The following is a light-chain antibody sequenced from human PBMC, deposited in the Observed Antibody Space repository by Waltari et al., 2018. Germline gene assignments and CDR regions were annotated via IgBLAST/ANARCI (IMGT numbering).Light chain of an antibody. V-gene: IGKV3-20*01. CDR2: VAS. CDR3: RQYGRSPLT. J-gene: IGKJ4*01. Sequence: EVVLTQSPGTLSLSPGERATLSCRASQSVSRDLAWYQQKPGQAPRLLIYVASSRATGIPDRFSGSGSGTDFTLTISRLEPEDFAVYYCRQYGRSPLTFGGGTKVEIK. CDR1: QSVSRD.